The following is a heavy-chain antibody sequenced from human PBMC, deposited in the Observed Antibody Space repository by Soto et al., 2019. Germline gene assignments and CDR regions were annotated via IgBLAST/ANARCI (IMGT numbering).Heavy chain of an antibody. CDR1: GGSFSGYY. Sequence: ASETLSLTCAVYGGSFSGYYWSWIRQPPGKGLEWIGEINHSGSTNYNPSLKSRVTISVDTSKNQFSLKLSSVTAADTAVYYCARGNFGTTISIFDYWGQGTLVTVSS. V-gene: IGHV4-34*01. D-gene: IGHD3-9*01. CDR2: INHSGST. CDR3: ARGNFGTTISIFDY. J-gene: IGHJ4*02.